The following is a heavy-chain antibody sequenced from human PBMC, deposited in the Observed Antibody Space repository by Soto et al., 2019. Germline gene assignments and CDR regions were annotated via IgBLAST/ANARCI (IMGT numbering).Heavy chain of an antibody. CDR1: GYIFTGYF. CDR2: INPNTSET. D-gene: IGHD1-26*01. CDR3: ARITWGRDHYYSMDV. J-gene: IGHJ6*02. V-gene: IGHV1-2*02. Sequence: ASVKVSCKASGYIFTGYFIQWLRQAPGQGLEWMGWINPNTSETNYAQKFQGRVTMTRDTSLGAAYMELTSLRPDDTALYYCARITWGRDHYYSMDVWGQGTTVTVSS.